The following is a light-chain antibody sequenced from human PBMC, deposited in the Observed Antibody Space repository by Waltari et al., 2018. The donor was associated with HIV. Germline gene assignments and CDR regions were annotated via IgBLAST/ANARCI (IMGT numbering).Light chain of an antibody. J-gene: IGLJ2*01. CDR3: QVWDSSSEHVV. V-gene: IGLV3-21*04. CDR1: NIGSKR. CDR2: YDR. Sequence: SYVLTQPPSVSVAPGTTARITCGGNNIGSKRVHWYQHKPGQAPVLVIYYDRERPSGTPERFSGSDSGNTATLTINRVEAGDEADYYCQVWDSSSEHVVFGGGTKLTVL.